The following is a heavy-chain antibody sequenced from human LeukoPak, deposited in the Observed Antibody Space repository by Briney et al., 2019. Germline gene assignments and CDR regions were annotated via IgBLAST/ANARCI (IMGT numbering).Heavy chain of an antibody. Sequence: GGSLRLSCAASGFTFSIYWMHWVRQAPGKGLEWVANIKQDGSEKYYVDSVKGRFTISGDNAKNSLYLQMNSLRAEDTAVYYCARVPQQGDFWSGYSPAEFDYWGQGTLVTVSS. J-gene: IGHJ4*02. V-gene: IGHV3-7*03. D-gene: IGHD3-3*01. CDR3: ARVPQQGDFWSGYSPAEFDY. CDR2: IKQDGSEK. CDR1: GFTFSIYW.